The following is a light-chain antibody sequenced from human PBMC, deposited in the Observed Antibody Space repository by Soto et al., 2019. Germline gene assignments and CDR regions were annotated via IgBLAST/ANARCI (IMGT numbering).Light chain of an antibody. CDR3: QQYGSSART. CDR1: QSVTRY. Sequence: EIVLTQSPATLSLSPGETATLSCRASQSVTRYLAWYQQKPGQAPRLVIHGTSSRATGIPDRFSGSGSGTDFTLTISRLEPEDFAVYYCQQYGSSARTFGQGTKVDIK. V-gene: IGKV3-20*01. J-gene: IGKJ1*01. CDR2: GTS.